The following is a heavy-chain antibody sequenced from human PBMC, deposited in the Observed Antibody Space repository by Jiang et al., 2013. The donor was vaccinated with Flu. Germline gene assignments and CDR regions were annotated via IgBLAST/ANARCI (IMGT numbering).Heavy chain of an antibody. CDR1: GGSISSYY. D-gene: IGHD3-10*01. CDR2: IYYSGST. Sequence: GLVKPSETLSLTCTVSGGSISSYYWSWIRQPPGKGLEWIGYIYYSGSTNYNPSLKSRVTISVDTSKNQFSLKLSSVTAADTAVYYCARVSAEVRGVIYYGMDVWGQGTTVTVSS. CDR3: ARVSAEVRGVIYYGMDV. V-gene: IGHV4-59*01. J-gene: IGHJ6*02.